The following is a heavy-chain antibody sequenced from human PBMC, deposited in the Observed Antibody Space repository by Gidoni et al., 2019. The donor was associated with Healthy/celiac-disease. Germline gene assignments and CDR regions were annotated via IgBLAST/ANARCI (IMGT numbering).Heavy chain of an antibody. CDR3: ARDIHYGMDV. CDR1: GFTFSSYW. J-gene: IGHJ6*02. V-gene: IGHV3-7*01. Sequence: EVQLVESGGGLVQPGGSLRLSCVASGFTFSSYWMSWVRQAPGKGLEWVANIKQDGSEKYYVDAVKGRFTISRDNAKNSLYLQMNSLRAEDTAVYYCARDIHYGMDVWGQGTTVTVSS. CDR2: IKQDGSEK.